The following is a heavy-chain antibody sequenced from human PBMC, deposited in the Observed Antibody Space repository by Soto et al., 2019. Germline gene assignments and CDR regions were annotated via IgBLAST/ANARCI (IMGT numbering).Heavy chain of an antibody. CDR2: INHSGST. V-gene: IGHV4-34*01. CDR3: ARRSGYGGRGDFQH. J-gene: IGHJ1*01. Sequence: SETLSLTCAVYGGSFSGYYWSWIRQPPGKGLEWIGEINHSGSTNYNPSLKSRVTISVDTSKNQFSLKLSSVTAADTAVYYCARRSGYGGRGDFQHWGQGTLVTVSS. D-gene: IGHD5-12*01. CDR1: GGSFSGYY.